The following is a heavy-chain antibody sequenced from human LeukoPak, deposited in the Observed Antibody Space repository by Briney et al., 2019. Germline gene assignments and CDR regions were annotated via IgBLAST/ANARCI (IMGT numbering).Heavy chain of an antibody. V-gene: IGHV4-61*02. D-gene: IGHD6-19*01. Sequence: SETLSLTCTVSGGSISSGSYYWSWIRQPAGKGLEWIGRIYTSGSTNYNPSLKSRVTISVDTSKNQFSLNLSSVTAADTAVYYCAREDSSGWYLDYWGQGTLVTVSS. J-gene: IGHJ4*02. CDR3: AREDSSGWYLDY. CDR1: GGSISSGSYY. CDR2: IYTSGST.